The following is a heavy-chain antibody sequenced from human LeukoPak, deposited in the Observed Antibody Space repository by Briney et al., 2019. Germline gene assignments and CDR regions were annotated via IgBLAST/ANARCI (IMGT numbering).Heavy chain of an antibody. Sequence: SETLSLTCTVSGGSISSYYWSWIRPPPGKGLEWIGYIYTSGSTNYNPSLKSRVTISVDTSKNQFSLKLSSVTAADTAVYYCASGLYTAAGFDYWGQGTLVTVSS. J-gene: IGHJ4*02. CDR3: ASGLYTAAGFDY. CDR2: IYTSGST. V-gene: IGHV4-4*09. CDR1: GGSISSYY. D-gene: IGHD6-13*01.